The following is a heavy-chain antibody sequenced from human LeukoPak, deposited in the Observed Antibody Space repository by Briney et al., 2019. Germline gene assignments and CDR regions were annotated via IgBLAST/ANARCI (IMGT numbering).Heavy chain of an antibody. CDR2: ISSSSTYI. CDR3: ARDLDFGVVKPIDN. J-gene: IGHJ4*02. CDR1: GFTFSSYN. D-gene: IGHD3-3*01. V-gene: IGHV3-21*01. Sequence: PGGSLRLSCAASGFTFSSYNMNWVRQAPGKGLEWVSFISSSSTYIYYADSVKGRFTISRDNAKNSLYLQMNSLRAEDTAVYYCARDLDFGVVKPIDNWGQGTLVTVSP.